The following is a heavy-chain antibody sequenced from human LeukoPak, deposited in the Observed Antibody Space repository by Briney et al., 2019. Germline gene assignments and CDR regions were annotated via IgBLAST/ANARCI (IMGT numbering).Heavy chain of an antibody. J-gene: IGHJ3*02. CDR2: SSLSGST. V-gene: IGHV4-39*01. CDR1: GGSISTSTYY. Sequence: SETLSLTCTVSGGSISTSTYYWGWVRQPPGKGLEWIGSSSLSGSTSYNPSLKSRVTVSVDTSKNQFSLKLTSVTAADTAVYYCARRGPQASLRAFDIWGQGTMVTVSS. CDR3: ARRGPQASLRAFDI.